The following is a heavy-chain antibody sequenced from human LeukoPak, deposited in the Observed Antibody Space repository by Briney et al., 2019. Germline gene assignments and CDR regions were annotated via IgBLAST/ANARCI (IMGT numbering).Heavy chain of an antibody. D-gene: IGHD3-10*01. Sequence: GASVKASCKASGYTFTSYGISWVRQAPGQGLEWMGWISAYNGNTNYAQKLQGRVTMTTDTSTSTAYMELRSLRSDDTAVYYCARDALRITMVRGDRGWFDPWGQGTLVTVSS. J-gene: IGHJ5*02. CDR2: ISAYNGNT. CDR1: GYTFTSYG. CDR3: ARDALRITMVRGDRGWFDP. V-gene: IGHV1-18*01.